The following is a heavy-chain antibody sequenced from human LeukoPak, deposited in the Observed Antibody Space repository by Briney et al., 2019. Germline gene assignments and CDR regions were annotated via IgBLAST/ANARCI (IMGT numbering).Heavy chain of an antibody. J-gene: IGHJ4*02. D-gene: IGHD3-10*01. CDR2: IKQDGSEK. CDR1: GFTFSRYW. V-gene: IGHV3-7*05. CDR3: ARGDLYGSGSPEYYFDY. Sequence: GGSLRLSCAASGFTFSRYWMTWVRQAPGKGLEWVVNIKQDGSEKYFVDSVKGRFTVSRDNAKNSLYLQMNSLRAEVTAMYYCARGDLYGSGSPEYYFDYWGQGTLVTVSS.